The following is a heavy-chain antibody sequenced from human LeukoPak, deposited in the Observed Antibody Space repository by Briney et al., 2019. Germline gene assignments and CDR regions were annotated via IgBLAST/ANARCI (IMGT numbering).Heavy chain of an antibody. J-gene: IGHJ5*02. CDR1: GFTFGDYA. CDR3: TKVAARGNWFDP. Sequence: PGGSLRLSCTASGFTFGDYAMSWVRQAPGKGLEWVGFIRSKAYGGTTEYAASVKGRFTISRDDSKSIAYLQMNSLKTEDTAVYYCTKVAARGNWFDPWGQGTLVTVSS. V-gene: IGHV3-49*04. D-gene: IGHD2-15*01. CDR2: IRSKAYGGTT.